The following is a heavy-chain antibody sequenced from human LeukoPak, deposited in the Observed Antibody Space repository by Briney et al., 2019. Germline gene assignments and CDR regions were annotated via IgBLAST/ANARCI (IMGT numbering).Heavy chain of an antibody. CDR2: ISGSGGST. D-gene: IGHD5-12*01. Sequence: PGGSLRLSCAVSGFTFSSYAMSWVRRAPGKGLEWVSGISGSGGSTYYADSVKGRFTISRDNSKNSLYLQMNSLRDEDTAVFYCASGSGHWGQGTLVTVSS. CDR3: ASGSGH. J-gene: IGHJ4*02. V-gene: IGHV3-23*01. CDR1: GFTFSSYA.